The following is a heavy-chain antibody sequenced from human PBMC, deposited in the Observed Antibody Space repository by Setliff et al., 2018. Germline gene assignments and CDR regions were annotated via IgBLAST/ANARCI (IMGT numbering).Heavy chain of an antibody. V-gene: IGHV3-33*08. CDR1: GFTFSTYR. CDR2: IWDDGGNK. CDR3: ARTCSGSGCYAGLES. J-gene: IGHJ4*02. D-gene: IGHD2-15*01. Sequence: AGGSLRLSCAASGFTFSTYRMHWVRQAPGKGLEWLAVIWDDGGNKYHADSVKGRFTISRDNSKNTLYLQMNSLRPEDTAVYYCARTCSGSGCYAGLESWGQGTPVTVSS.